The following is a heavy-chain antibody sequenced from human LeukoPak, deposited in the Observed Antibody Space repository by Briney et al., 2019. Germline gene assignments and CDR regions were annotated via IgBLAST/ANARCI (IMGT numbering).Heavy chain of an antibody. CDR1: GFTFSNAW. D-gene: IGHD3-22*01. V-gene: IGHV3-21*01. Sequence: GESLRLSCVVSGFTFSNAWMSWIRQAPGKGLEWVSSISRSGSYIFYADSVKGRFTISRDNAKKSLHLEMNSLRAEDTAVYYCARDRGALWYDTSGFAFDIWGQGTMVTVSS. CDR2: ISRSGSYI. J-gene: IGHJ3*02. CDR3: ARDRGALWYDTSGFAFDI.